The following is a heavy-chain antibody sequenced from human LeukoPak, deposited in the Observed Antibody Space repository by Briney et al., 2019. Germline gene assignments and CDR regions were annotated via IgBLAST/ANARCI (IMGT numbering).Heavy chain of an antibody. CDR1: GGSFSGYY. J-gene: IGHJ3*02. D-gene: IGHD1-26*01. Sequence: SETLSLTCAVYGGSFSGYYWSWIRQPPGKGLEWIGEINHSGSTNYNPSLKSRVTISVDTSKNQFSLKLSSVTAADTAVYYCARPNSGSYQRSAFDIWGQGIMVTVSS. CDR3: ARPNSGSYQRSAFDI. V-gene: IGHV4-34*01. CDR2: INHSGST.